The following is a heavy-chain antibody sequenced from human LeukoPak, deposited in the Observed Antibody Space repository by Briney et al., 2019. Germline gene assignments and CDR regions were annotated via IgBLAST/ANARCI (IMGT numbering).Heavy chain of an antibody. D-gene: IGHD2-2*02. Sequence: GASVKVSCKASGYTFTGYYMHWVRQAPGQGLEWMGWINPNSGGTNYAQKFQGRVTMTRDTSISTAYMELSRLRPDDTAVYYCAREIGYCSSTSCYKANYYYYMDVWGKGTTVTVSS. V-gene: IGHV1-2*02. CDR2: INPNSGGT. CDR1: GYTFTGYY. J-gene: IGHJ6*03. CDR3: AREIGYCSSTSCYKANYYYYMDV.